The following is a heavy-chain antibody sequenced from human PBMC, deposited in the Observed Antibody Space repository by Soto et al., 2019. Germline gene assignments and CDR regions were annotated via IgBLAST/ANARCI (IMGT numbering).Heavy chain of an antibody. CDR2: ISWNSGSI. Sequence: LRLSCAASGFTFDYYAMHWVRQAPGKGLEWVSGISWNSGSIGYADSVKGRFTISRDNAKNSLYLQMNSLRAEDTALYYCAKALANYYDSSGYPDWGQGTLVTVSS. CDR3: AKALANYYDSSGYPD. V-gene: IGHV3-9*01. J-gene: IGHJ4*02. CDR1: GFTFDYYA. D-gene: IGHD3-22*01.